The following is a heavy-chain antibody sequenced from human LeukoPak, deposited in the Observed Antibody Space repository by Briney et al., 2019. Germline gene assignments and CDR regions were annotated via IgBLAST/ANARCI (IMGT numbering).Heavy chain of an antibody. D-gene: IGHD5-18*01. CDR1: GFTVSSNY. CDR3: ARSRGYGLPNFDY. J-gene: IGHJ4*02. CDR2: IYSGGST. V-gene: IGHV3-66*01. Sequence: GGSLRLSCAASGFTVSSNYMGWVRQAPGKGLEWVSVIYSGGSTYYADSVKGRFTISRDNSKNTLYLQMNSLRAEDTAVYYCARSRGYGLPNFDYWGQGTLVTVSS.